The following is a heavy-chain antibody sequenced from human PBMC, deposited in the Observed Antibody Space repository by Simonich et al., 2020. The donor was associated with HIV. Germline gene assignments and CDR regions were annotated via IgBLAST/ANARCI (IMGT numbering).Heavy chain of an antibody. CDR3: ARHRATRDISSWYGHYYYYGMDV. CDR2: IKHSAST. Sequence: QVQLQQWGAGLLKPSETLSLTCAVYGGSFSGYYWSWIRQPPGKGRGWIGEIKHSASTNYTPSLKSRVTISVDTSKNQFSLKLSSVTAADTAVYYCARHRATRDISSWYGHYYYYGMDVWGQGTTVTVSS. J-gene: IGHJ6*02. V-gene: IGHV4-34*01. D-gene: IGHD6-13*01. CDR1: GGSFSGYY.